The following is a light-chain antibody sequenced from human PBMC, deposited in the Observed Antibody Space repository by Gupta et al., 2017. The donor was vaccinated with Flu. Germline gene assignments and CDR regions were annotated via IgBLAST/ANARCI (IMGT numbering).Light chain of an antibody. CDR2: QVS. CDR1: QSLVYSDGNTY. J-gene: IGKJ1*01. CDR3: MQGSRWPWA. V-gene: IGKV2-30*01. Sequence: ISCRSSQSLVYSDGNTYLHWFQQRPGQSPRRLIYQVSHRESGVPDRFSSSGSGTDFILKISRVEAEDVGVYYCMQGSRWPWAFGQGTKVEIK.